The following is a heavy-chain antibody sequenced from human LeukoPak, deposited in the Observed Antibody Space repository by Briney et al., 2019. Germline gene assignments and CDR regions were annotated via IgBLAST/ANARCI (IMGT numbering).Heavy chain of an antibody. V-gene: IGHV7-4-1*02. Sequence: GASVKVYCKASGYTFTNYTINCVRLAPGQGLEWMGWIDTNTGNPTYAQGFTGRFVFSLDTSVSTTYLQMNSLRAEDTAVYYCAKDGESGRGNPRVDWFDSWGQGTLVTVSS. D-gene: IGHD4-17*01. CDR3: AKDGESGRGNPRVDWFDS. CDR1: GYTFTNYT. CDR2: IDTNTGNP. J-gene: IGHJ5*01.